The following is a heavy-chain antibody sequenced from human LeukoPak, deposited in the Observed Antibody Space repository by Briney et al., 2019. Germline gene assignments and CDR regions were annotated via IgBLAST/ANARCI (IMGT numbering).Heavy chain of an antibody. CDR3: AKRNDFGSHHVMPADN. J-gene: IGHJ4*02. CDR2: ISSITYI. V-gene: IGHV3-21*04. D-gene: IGHD3/OR15-3a*01. CDR1: GFTFSSYS. Sequence: GGSLRLSCAASGFTFSSYSMNWVRQAPGKGLEWVSSISSITYIYYADSVKGRFTISRDNSKNTLYLQMHSLRAEDTAVYYCAKRNDFGSHHVMPADNWGQGTLVTVSS.